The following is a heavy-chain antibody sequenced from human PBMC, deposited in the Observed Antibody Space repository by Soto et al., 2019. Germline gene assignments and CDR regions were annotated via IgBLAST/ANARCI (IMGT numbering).Heavy chain of an antibody. CDR3: AAAAAPARYGMDV. D-gene: IGHD2-2*01. Sequence: ASVKVSCKASGYTFTSYAMHWVRQAPGQRLEWMGWINAGNGNTKYSQKFQGRVTITRDTSASTAYMELRSLRSDDTAVYYCAAAAAPARYGMDVWGQGTTVTVSS. J-gene: IGHJ6*02. CDR2: INAGNGNT. V-gene: IGHV1-3*01. CDR1: GYTFTSYA.